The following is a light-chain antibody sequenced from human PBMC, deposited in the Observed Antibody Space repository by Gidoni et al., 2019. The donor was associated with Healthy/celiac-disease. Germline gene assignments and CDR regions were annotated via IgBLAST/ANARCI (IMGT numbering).Light chain of an antibody. CDR2: GAS. Sequence: DIVLTPSPGNLSLSPGERATLSCRASQSVSSSYLAWYQQKPGQAPRLLIYGASSRATGIPDRFSGSGSGTDFTLTISRLEPEDFAVYYCQQYGSSPATFGGGTKVEIK. J-gene: IGKJ4*01. V-gene: IGKV3-20*01. CDR3: QQYGSSPAT. CDR1: QSVSSSY.